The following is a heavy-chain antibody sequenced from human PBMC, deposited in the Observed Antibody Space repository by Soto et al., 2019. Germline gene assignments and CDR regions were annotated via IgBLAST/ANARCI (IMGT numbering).Heavy chain of an antibody. CDR1: GYSFTSYW. CDR2: LYPGDSDT. J-gene: IGHJ4*02. D-gene: IGHD5-12*01. V-gene: IGHV5-51*01. Sequence: VEFLTISCKVSGYSFTSYWIVWVRQMPGKGLEWMGILYPGDSDTRYSPSFQGQVTISADKSISTAYLQWSSLKASDTAMYYCAIAPTTIDYWGQGTMVTVSS. CDR3: AIAPTTIDY.